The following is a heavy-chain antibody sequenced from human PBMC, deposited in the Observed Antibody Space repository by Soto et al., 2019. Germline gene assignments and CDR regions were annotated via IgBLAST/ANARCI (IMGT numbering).Heavy chain of an antibody. J-gene: IGHJ4*02. CDR1: GGTFSSYA. CDR3: ARGGSSGLVGYFDY. D-gene: IGHD6-19*01. Sequence: SVKVSCKASGGTFSSYAISWVRQAPGQGLEWMGGIIPIFGTANYAQKFQGRVTITADESTSTAYMELSSLRSEDTAVYYCARGGSSGLVGYFDYWGQGTLVTVSS. CDR2: IIPIFGTA. V-gene: IGHV1-69*13.